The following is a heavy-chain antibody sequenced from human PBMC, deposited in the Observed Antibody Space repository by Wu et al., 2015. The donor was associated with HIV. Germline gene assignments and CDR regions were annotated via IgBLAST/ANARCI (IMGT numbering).Heavy chain of an antibody. D-gene: IGHD6-13*01. Sequence: QAQLIQSAGEMKKPGASVRVSCKASGYNFGSYGINWVRQTPGQGLEWMGWINPNSGGTNYAQKFQGRVTMTRDTSISTAYMELSRLRSDDTAVYYCARDLSPFDSSSWYEPDYWGQGTLVTVSS. J-gene: IGHJ4*02. V-gene: IGHV1-2*02. CDR3: ARDLSPFDSSSWYEPDY. CDR1: GYNFGSYG. CDR2: INPNSGGT.